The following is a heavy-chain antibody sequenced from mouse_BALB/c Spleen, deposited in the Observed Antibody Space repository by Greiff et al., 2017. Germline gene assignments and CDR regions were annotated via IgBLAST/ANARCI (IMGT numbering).Heavy chain of an antibody. CDR2: IWSGGST. J-gene: IGHJ4*01. D-gene: IGHD2-4*01. CDR1: GFSLTSYG. Sequence: VKLMESGPGLVQPSQSLSITCTVSGFSLTSYGVHWVRQSPGKGLEWLGVIWSGGSTDYNAAFISRLSISKDNSKSQVFFKMNSLQANDTAIYYCARREITTEAMDYWGQGTSVTVSS. CDR3: ARREITTEAMDY. V-gene: IGHV2-2*02.